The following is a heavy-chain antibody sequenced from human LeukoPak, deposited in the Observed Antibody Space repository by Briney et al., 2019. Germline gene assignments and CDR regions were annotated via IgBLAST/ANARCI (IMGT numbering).Heavy chain of an antibody. CDR2: ISGPGGST. CDR1: GFTFSYYA. D-gene: IGHD3-10*01. V-gene: IGHV3-23*01. J-gene: IGHJ4*02. CDR3: ARDLYNYYGSGIDY. Sequence: GGSLRLSCAASGFTFSYYAMTWVRQAPGKGLEWVSTISGPGGSTYYADSVKGRFTISRDNSKNTLYLQMNSLRAEDTAVYYCARDLYNYYGSGIDYWGQGTLVTVSS.